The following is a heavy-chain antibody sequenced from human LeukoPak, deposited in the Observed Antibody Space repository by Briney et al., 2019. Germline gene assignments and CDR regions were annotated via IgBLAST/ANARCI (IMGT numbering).Heavy chain of an antibody. CDR2: ISYDGSNK. Sequence: PGGSLRLSCAASGFTFSSYGMHWVRQAPGKGPEWVAVISYDGSNKYYADSVKGRSTISRDNSKNTLYLQMNSLRAEDTAVYYCAKATGWNYYDSSGYYYFDYWGQGTLVTVSS. V-gene: IGHV3-30*18. CDR3: AKATGWNYYDSSGYYYFDY. J-gene: IGHJ4*02. D-gene: IGHD3-22*01. CDR1: GFTFSSYG.